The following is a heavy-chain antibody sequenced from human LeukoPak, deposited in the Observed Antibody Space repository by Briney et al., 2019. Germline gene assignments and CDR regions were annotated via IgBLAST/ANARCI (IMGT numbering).Heavy chain of an antibody. V-gene: IGHV4-34*01. Sequence: SETLSLTCAVYGGSFSAYYWSWIRQPPGKGLEWIGEINHSGSTNYNPSLKSRVAISVDTSRNQFSLRLTSVTAADTAVYYCARGQPITLTDSGQGTLVTVSS. CDR2: INHSGST. D-gene: IGHD3-22*01. J-gene: IGHJ4*02. CDR3: ARGQPITLTD. CDR1: GGSFSAYY.